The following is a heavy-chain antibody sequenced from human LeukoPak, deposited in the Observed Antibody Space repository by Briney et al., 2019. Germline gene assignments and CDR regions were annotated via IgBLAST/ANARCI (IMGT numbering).Heavy chain of an antibody. CDR1: GYTFTNYD. V-gene: IGHV1-8*03. CDR3: ARTLLYCSTTSCYHNWFDS. D-gene: IGHD2-2*01. Sequence: ASVKVSCKASGYTFTNYDINWVRQATGQGLEWMGWMNPNSGNTGYTQKFQGRVTITRNTSISTAYMELSSLRSEDTALYYCARTLLYCSTTSCYHNWFDSWGQGTLVTVSS. CDR2: MNPNSGNT. J-gene: IGHJ5*01.